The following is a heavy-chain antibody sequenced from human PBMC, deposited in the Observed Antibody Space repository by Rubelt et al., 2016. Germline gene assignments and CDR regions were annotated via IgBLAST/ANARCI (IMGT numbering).Heavy chain of an antibody. D-gene: IGHD3-3*01. Sequence: QVQLQQWGAGLLKPSETLSLTCAVYGGSFSGYYWSWIRQPPGKGLEWIGEINHSGSTNYNPSLKSRVTISVDTSKNQFSLKLSSVTDADTAVYYCASQGGGLGVDYWGQGTLVTVSS. CDR3: ASQGGGLGVDY. CDR1: GGSFSGYY. CDR2: INHSGST. J-gene: IGHJ4*02. V-gene: IGHV4-34*01.